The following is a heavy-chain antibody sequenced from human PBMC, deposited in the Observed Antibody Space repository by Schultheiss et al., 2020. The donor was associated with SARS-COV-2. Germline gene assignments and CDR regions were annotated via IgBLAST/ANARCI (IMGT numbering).Heavy chain of an antibody. CDR2: INPNSGGT. J-gene: IGHJ4*02. Sequence: ASVKVSCKASGYTFTGYYMHWVRLAPGQGLEWMGWINPNSGGTNYAQKFQGRVTMTRDTSISTAYMELSRLRSDDTAVYYCASAYCSGASCYHDYWGQGTQVTVSS. D-gene: IGHD2-15*01. V-gene: IGHV1-2*02. CDR3: ASAYCSGASCYHDY. CDR1: GYTFTGYY.